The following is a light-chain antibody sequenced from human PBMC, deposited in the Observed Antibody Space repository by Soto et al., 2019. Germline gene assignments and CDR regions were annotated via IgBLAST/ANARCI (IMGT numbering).Light chain of an antibody. Sequence: QSALTQPASMSGSPGQSITISCAGTSNDVGAYNFVSWYQHHPGQAPKLMICEVSNRPSGVSIRFSGSKSGNTASLTISGLQAEDEADYYCTSYTSSSIYVFGTGTKVTVL. CDR3: TSYTSSSIYV. J-gene: IGLJ1*01. CDR2: EVS. CDR1: SNDVGAYNF. V-gene: IGLV2-14*01.